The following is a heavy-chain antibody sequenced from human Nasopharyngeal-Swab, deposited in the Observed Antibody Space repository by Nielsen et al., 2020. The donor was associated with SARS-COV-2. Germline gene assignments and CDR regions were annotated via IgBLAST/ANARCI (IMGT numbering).Heavy chain of an antibody. CDR2: IYYSAST. V-gene: IGHV4-39*01. CDR1: GGSISSSSYY. J-gene: IGHJ4*02. D-gene: IGHD6-19*01. CDR3: ARGAYSSGWYDY. Sequence: SETLSLTCTVSGGSISSSSYYWGWIRQRPGKGLEWIGSIYYSASTYYNPSLTSRVTISVDTSKNQFSLKLSSVTAADTAVYYCARGAYSSGWYDYWGQGTLVTVSS.